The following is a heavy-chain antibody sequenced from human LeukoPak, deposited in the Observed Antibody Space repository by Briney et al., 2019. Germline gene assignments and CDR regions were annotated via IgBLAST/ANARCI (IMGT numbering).Heavy chain of an antibody. J-gene: IGHJ4*02. CDR1: GFTFSSYA. D-gene: IGHD3-22*01. CDR3: AKDRDTMIWRAISAIDY. V-gene: IGHV3-23*01. Sequence: GGSLRLSCAASGFTFSSYAMSWVRQAPGKGLEWVSAISGSGGSTYYADSVKGRFTISRDNSKNTLYLQMSSLRAEDTAVYYCAKDRDTMIWRAISAIDYWGQGTLVTVSS. CDR2: ISGSGGST.